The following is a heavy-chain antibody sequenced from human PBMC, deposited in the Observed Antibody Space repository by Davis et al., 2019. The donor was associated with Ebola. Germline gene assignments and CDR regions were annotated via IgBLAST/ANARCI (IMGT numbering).Heavy chain of an antibody. CDR2: IYHSGST. J-gene: IGHJ6*02. D-gene: IGHD6-19*01. Sequence: MPSETLSLTCAVSGGSISSSNWWSWVRQPPGKGLEWIGEIYHSGSTNYNPSLKSRVTISVDKSKNQFSLKLSSVTAADTAVYYCATGYSSGWYHYYGMDVWGQGTTVTVSS. CDR3: ATGYSSGWYHYYGMDV. CDR1: GGSISSSNW. V-gene: IGHV4-4*02.